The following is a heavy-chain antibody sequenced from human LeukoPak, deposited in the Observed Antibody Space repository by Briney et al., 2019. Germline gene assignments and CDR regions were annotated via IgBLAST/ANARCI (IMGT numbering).Heavy chain of an antibody. Sequence: SGGSLRLSGAASGFAFTTYAMTWVRQAPGKGLEWVSGISGSGGSTYYADSVKGRFTISRDNSKNTLYLQMNSLRAEDTALYYCAKSRTTVTTTFDYWGQGTLVTVSS. CDR2: ISGSGGST. V-gene: IGHV3-23*01. D-gene: IGHD4-17*01. CDR3: AKSRTTVTTTFDY. J-gene: IGHJ4*02. CDR1: GFAFTTYA.